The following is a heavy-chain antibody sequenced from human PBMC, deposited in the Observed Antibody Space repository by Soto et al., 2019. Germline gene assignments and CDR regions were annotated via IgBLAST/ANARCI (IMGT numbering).Heavy chain of an antibody. CDR2: ISWNSGSI. CDR1: GFNFDDYA. CDR3: AKDISGRGSYYYYYGMDV. Sequence: GGSLRLSCAASGFNFDDYAMHWVRQAPGKGLEWVSGISWNSGSIGYADSVKARFTISRDNAKNSLYLQMNSLRAEDTAFYYCAKDISGRGSYYYYYGMDVWGQGVPVTVSS. J-gene: IGHJ6*02. D-gene: IGHD1-26*01. V-gene: IGHV3-9*01.